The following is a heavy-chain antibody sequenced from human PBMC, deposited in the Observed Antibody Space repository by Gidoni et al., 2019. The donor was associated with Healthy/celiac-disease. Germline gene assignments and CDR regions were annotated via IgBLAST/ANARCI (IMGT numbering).Heavy chain of an antibody. CDR1: GFTFSSYC. J-gene: IGHJ3*02. D-gene: IGHD3-10*01. V-gene: IGHV3-7*01. CDR3: ARDAGVAFDI. CDR2: IKQDGSEK. Sequence: EVQLVESGGGLVQPGGSLRLSCAASGFTFSSYCMSWVRQAPGKGLEWVANIKQDGSEKYYVDSVKGRFTISRDNAKNSLYLQMNSLRAEDTAVYYCARDAGVAFDIWGQGTMVTVSS.